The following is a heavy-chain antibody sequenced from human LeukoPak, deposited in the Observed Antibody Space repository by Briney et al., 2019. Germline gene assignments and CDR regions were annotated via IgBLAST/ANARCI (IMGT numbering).Heavy chain of an antibody. D-gene: IGHD3-10*01. CDR2: ISGSGGIA. V-gene: IGHV3-23*01. CDR3: AKATYGSPSDLDY. Sequence: GGSLRLSCATSGFTFNSYAMSWVRQAPGKGLEWVSGISGSGGIAHYADSVKGRFTISRDNSKNTLYLQMNSLRAEDTAVYYCAKATYGSPSDLDYWGQGTLVTVSS. CDR1: GFTFNSYA. J-gene: IGHJ4*02.